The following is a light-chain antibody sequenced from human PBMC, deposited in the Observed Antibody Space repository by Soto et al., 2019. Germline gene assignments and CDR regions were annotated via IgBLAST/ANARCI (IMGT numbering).Light chain of an antibody. CDR1: SSDVGGYNC. CDR3: RSYAGSYIVL. J-gene: IGLJ2*01. V-gene: IGLV2-8*01. CDR2: EVT. Sequence: QSALTQPPSASGSPGQSVTFSCTGTSSDVGGYNCVSWYQQHPGKAPKLIIYEVTKRPSGVPDRFSGSKSGNTDSLTVSGPQAEDGADYYFRSYAGSYIVLFCGGNKLTVL.